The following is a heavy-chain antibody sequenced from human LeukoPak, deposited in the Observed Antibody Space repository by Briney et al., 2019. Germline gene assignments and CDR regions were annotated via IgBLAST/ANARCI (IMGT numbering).Heavy chain of an antibody. D-gene: IGHD3-22*01. J-gene: IGHJ6*03. Sequence: SETLSLTCTVSGGSISSSSYYWGWIRQPPGKGLEWIGSIYYSGSTYYNPSLKSRVTISVDTSKNQFSLKLSSVTAADTAVYYCAREYYYDSSGYYYYYMDVWGKGTTVTVSS. CDR1: GGSISSSSYY. CDR3: AREYYYDSSGYYYYYMDV. CDR2: IYYSGST. V-gene: IGHV4-39*07.